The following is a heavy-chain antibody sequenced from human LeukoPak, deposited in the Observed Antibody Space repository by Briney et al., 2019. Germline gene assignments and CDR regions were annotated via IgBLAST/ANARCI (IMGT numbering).Heavy chain of an antibody. CDR1: GFTFSSYW. D-gene: IGHD3-9*01. V-gene: IGHV3-7*03. CDR3: AGDYTGYFP. J-gene: IGHJ5*02. Sequence: GGSLRLSCEASGFTFSSYWMSWVRQAPGKGLEWVANIKTDGSEKYYVDSVKGRFTISRDNAKNSLYLQMNSLRAEDTAVYYCAGDYTGYFPWGQGTLVIVSS. CDR2: IKTDGSEK.